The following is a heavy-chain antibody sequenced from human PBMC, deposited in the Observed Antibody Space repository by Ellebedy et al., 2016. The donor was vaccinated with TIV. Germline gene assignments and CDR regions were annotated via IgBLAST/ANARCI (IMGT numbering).Heavy chain of an antibody. J-gene: IGHJ6*02. Sequence: SETLSLTCTVSGGSISSNYWGWTRQPPGKGLEWIGYIYYNGSTNYNPSLKSRITISVDTSKNQFSLKLSSVTAADTAVYYCTRSFFDLSSWYNDFYYGMDVWGQGTTVTVSS. V-gene: IGHV4-59*08. CDR3: TRSFFDLSSWYNDFYYGMDV. CDR2: IYYNGST. D-gene: IGHD6-13*01. CDR1: GGSISSNY.